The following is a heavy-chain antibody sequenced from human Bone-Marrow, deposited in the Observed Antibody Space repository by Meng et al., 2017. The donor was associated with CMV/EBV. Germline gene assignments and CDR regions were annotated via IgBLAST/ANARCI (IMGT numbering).Heavy chain of an antibody. Sequence: GESLKISCAASGFTFSSYAMHWVRQAPGKGLEWVAVISYDGSNKYYADSVKGRFTISRDNSKNTLYLQMNSLRAEDTAVYYCAGGRLIGLVEYWGQGTLVTVSS. D-gene: IGHD2/OR15-2a*01. V-gene: IGHV3-30-3*01. J-gene: IGHJ4*02. CDR3: AGGRLIGLVEY. CDR1: GFTFSSYA. CDR2: ISYDGSNK.